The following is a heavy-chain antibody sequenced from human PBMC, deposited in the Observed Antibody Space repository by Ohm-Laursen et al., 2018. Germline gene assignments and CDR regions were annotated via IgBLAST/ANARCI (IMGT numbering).Heavy chain of an antibody. CDR2: ISVSGAST. J-gene: IGHJ6*02. CDR1: DFTFNNYA. Sequence: SLRLSCTASDFTFNNYAMNWVRQAPGKGLEWVSVISVSGASTYYADSVKGRFIISRDNSKNTLYLQMNSLRAEDTAVYYCARDRPPADVWGQGTTVTVSS. V-gene: IGHV3-23*01. CDR3: ARDRPPADV.